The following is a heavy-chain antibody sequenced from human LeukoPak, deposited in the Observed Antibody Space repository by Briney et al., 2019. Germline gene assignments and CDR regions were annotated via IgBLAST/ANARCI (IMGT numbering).Heavy chain of an antibody. D-gene: IGHD3-10*01. CDR2: ISGSGQTT. CDR3: VEGIFDY. Sequence: GGSLRLSCAASGVSGVTFSNYALNWVRQAPGKGLEWVSDISGSGQTTNYADSVKGRFSISRDNSKTTLYLQMSSPRVEDTAVYYCVEGIFDYWGQGTLVTVSS. J-gene: IGHJ4*02. CDR1: GVSGVTFSNYA. V-gene: IGHV3-23*01.